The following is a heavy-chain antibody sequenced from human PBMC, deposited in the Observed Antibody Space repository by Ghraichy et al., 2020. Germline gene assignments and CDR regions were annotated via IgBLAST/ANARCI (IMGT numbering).Heavy chain of an antibody. CDR1: GFTFSSYW. D-gene: IGHD6-19*01. V-gene: IGHV3-74*01. CDR3: ASQTRGVAVAGTLIDY. Sequence: GGSLRLSCAASGFTFSSYWMHWVRQAPGKGLVWVSRISTDGSSATYADSVKGRFTISRDNAKNTLYLQMNSLRAEDTAVYYCASQTRGVAVAGTLIDYWGQGTLVTVSS. CDR2: ISTDGSSA. J-gene: IGHJ4*02.